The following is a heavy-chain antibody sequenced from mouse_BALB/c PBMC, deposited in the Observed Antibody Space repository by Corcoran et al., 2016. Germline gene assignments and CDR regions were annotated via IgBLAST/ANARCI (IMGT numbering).Heavy chain of an antibody. CDR3: ARVYYGSS. D-gene: IGHD1-1*01. CDR1: GYSITCGYY. V-gene: IGHV3-6*02. CDR2: ISYDGSN. Sequence: DVQLQESGPGLVKPSQSLSLTCSVTGYSITCGYYWNWIRQFPGNKLEWMGYISYDGSNNYNPSLKNRISITRDTSKNQFFLKLNSVTTEDTATYYCARVYYGSSWGQGTTLTVSS. J-gene: IGHJ2*01.